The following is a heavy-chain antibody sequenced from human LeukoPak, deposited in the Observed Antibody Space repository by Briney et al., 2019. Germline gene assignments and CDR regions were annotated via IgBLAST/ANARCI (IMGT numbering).Heavy chain of an antibody. D-gene: IGHD2-21*01. CDR1: GGSTSSSNYY. V-gene: IGHV4-39*01. Sequence: SETLSLTCTVSGGSTSSSNYYWGWIRQPPGKGLEWIGSIYYSGSTYYNPSLKSRVTISVDTSKNQFSLKLSSVTAADTAVYYCARHFPPYSSDYWGQGTLVTVSS. CDR2: IYYSGST. CDR3: ARHFPPYSSDY. J-gene: IGHJ4*02.